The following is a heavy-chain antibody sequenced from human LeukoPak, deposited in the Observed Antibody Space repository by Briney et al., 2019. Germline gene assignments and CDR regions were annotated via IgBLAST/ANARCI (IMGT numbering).Heavy chain of an antibody. V-gene: IGHV4-38-2*01. CDR2: IYHSGST. CDR3: RIVVVTAGLFDY. CDR1: GYSISSGYY. Sequence: SETLSLTCAVSGYSISSGYYWGWIRQPPGKGLEWIRSIYHSGSTYYNPSLKSRVTISVDTSKNQFSLKLSSVTAADTAVYYCRIVVVTAGLFDYWGQGTLVTVSS. J-gene: IGHJ4*02. D-gene: IGHD2-21*02.